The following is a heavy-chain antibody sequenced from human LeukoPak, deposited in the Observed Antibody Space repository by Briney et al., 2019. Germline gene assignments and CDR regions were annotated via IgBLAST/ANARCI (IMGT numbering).Heavy chain of an antibody. J-gene: IGHJ4*02. V-gene: IGHV4-59*01. CDR2: IYYSGST. CDR3: ARSAGYSIYYFDY. D-gene: IGHD6-13*01. Sequence: PSETLSLTCTVSGGSISSYYWSWIRQPPGKGLEWIGYIYYSGSTNYNPSLKSRVTISVDTSKNQFSLKLSSVTAADTAVYYCARSAGYSIYYFDYWGQGTLVTVSS. CDR1: GGSISSYY.